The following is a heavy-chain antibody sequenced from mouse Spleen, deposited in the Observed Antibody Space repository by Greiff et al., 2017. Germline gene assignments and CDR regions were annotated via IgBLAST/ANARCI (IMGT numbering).Heavy chain of an antibody. J-gene: IGHJ2*01. CDR2: IWSGGST. CDR3: ATAYYGNYEYYFDY. Sequence: QVQLQQSGPGLVQPSQSLSITCTVSGFSLTSYGVHWVRQSPGKGLEWLGVIWSGGSTDYNAAFISRLSISKDNSKSQVFFKMNSLQADDTAIYYCATAYYGNYEYYFDYWGQGTTLTVSS. CDR1: GFSLTSYG. V-gene: IGHV2-2*01. D-gene: IGHD2-10*01.